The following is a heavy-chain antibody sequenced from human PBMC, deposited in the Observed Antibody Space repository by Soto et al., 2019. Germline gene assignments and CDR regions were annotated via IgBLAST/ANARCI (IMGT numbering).Heavy chain of an antibody. V-gene: IGHV3-15*05. CDR1: GFNLSNGW. Sequence: ELQLVESGGGLVKPGGSLRLSCAAPGFNLSNGWRSWVRQAPGKGLEWVGRIKSKIHGGTTDYAAHVKGRFTISRDDSKDALYLEMHSLQTDDTAVYYCSTDEWEWGQGTLVTVSS. D-gene: IGHD1-26*01. CDR3: STDEWE. CDR2: IKSKIHGGTT. J-gene: IGHJ4*02.